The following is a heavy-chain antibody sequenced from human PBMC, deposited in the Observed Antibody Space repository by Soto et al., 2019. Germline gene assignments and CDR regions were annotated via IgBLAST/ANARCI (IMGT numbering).Heavy chain of an antibody. V-gene: IGHV3-30*18. J-gene: IGHJ6*02. CDR3: AKDLGYSLTYYYYYGMDV. Sequence: LRLSCAASGFTFSSYGMHWVRQAPGKGLEWVAVISYDGSNKYYADSVKGRFTISRDNSKNTLYLQMNSLRAEDTAVYYCAKDLGYSLTYYYYYGMDVWGQGTTVTVSS. D-gene: IGHD5-18*01. CDR1: GFTFSSYG. CDR2: ISYDGSNK.